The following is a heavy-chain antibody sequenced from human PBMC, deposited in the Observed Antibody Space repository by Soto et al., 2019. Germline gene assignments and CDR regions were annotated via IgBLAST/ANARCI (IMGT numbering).Heavy chain of an antibody. Sequence: PGGSLRLSCAASVFTFSIYGMTWVRQAPGKGLEWVSAISGSGGSTYYADSVKGRFTISRDNSKNTLYLQMNSLRAEDTAVYYCAKLPLDSGSPRDVWGQGTTVTVSS. V-gene: IGHV3-23*01. CDR3: AKLPLDSGSPRDV. CDR1: VFTFSIYG. J-gene: IGHJ6*01. CDR2: ISGSGGST. D-gene: IGHD1-26*01.